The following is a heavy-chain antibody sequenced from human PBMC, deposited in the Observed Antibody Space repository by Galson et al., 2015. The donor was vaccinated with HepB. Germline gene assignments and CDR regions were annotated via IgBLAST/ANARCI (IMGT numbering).Heavy chain of an antibody. CDR1: GFTFSDYY. Sequence: SLRLSCAASGFTFSDYYMSWIRQAPGKGLEWVSYISTSSSYTNYADSVKGRFTISRDNAKNSLYLQVNSLRAEDTAVYYCARTTGADAFDIWGQGTMVTVSS. D-gene: IGHD2-8*02. CDR2: ISTSSSYT. J-gene: IGHJ3*02. V-gene: IGHV3-11*06. CDR3: ARTTGADAFDI.